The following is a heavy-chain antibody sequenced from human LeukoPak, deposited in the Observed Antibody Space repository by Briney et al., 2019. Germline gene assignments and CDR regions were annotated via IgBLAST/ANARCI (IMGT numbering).Heavy chain of an antibody. V-gene: IGHV4-61*02. Sequence: SETLSLTCTVSGGSISSGSYYWSWIRQPAGKGLEWIGRIYTSGSTNYNPSLKSRVTISVDTSKNQFSLKLSSVTAADTAVYYCARESGSELLWFGGLSYYFDYWGQGTLVTVSS. CDR1: GGSISSGSYY. D-gene: IGHD3-10*01. CDR2: IYTSGST. J-gene: IGHJ4*02. CDR3: ARESGSELLWFGGLSYYFDY.